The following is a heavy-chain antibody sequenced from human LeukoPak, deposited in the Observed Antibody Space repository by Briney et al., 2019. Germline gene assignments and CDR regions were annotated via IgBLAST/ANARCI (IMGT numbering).Heavy chain of an antibody. CDR3: ARDLSGGYGMDV. CDR1: GFTFSSYD. V-gene: IGHV3-13*01. D-gene: IGHD2-15*01. J-gene: IGHJ6*02. CDR2: IGTAGDT. Sequence: GGSLRPSCAASGFTFSSYDMHWVRQATGKGLEWVSAIGTAGDTYYPGSVKGRFTISRENAKNSLYLQMNSLRAGDTAVYYCARDLSGGYGMDVWGQGTTVTVSS.